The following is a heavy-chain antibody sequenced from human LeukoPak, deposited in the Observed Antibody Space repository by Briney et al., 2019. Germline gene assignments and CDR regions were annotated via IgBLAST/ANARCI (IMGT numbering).Heavy chain of an antibody. V-gene: IGHV3-21*01. CDR2: ISSSSSYI. J-gene: IGHJ4*02. CDR1: GFTFSSYS. CDR3: ARDTFTPLVMVVAATAPDY. D-gene: IGHD2-15*01. Sequence: GGSLRLSCAASGFTFSSYSMNWVRQAPGKGLEWVSSISSSSSYIYYADSVKGRFTISRDNAKNSLYLQMNSLRAEDTAVYYCARDTFTPLVMVVAATAPDYWGQGTLVTVSS.